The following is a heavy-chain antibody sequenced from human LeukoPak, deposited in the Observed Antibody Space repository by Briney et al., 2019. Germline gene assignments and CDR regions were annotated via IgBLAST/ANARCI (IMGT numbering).Heavy chain of an antibody. D-gene: IGHD3-22*01. CDR3: ARLISSAYYYYYMDV. Sequence: SETLSLTCTVSGGSIGSSSYYWCWIRQHPGKGLEWIGSIYYSGSTYYNPSLRSRVTISVDTSKNQFSLKLSSVTAADTAVYYCARLISSAYYYYYMDVWGKGTTVTVSS. CDR1: GGSIGSSSYY. J-gene: IGHJ6*03. V-gene: IGHV4-39*01. CDR2: IYYSGST.